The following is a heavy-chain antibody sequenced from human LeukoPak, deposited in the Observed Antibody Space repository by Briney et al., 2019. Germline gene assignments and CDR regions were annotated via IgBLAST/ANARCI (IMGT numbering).Heavy chain of an antibody. V-gene: IGHV3-33*01. CDR1: GFIFSSHG. D-gene: IGHD2-2*03. Sequence: GGSLTLSCTACGFIFSSHGMLWPRQAPGKALEWVAVIWYEGCNNYYADSEEGRFTISRDNSRNSLYLKMNSLRAEDTAVYYCARDGYCSSTSCLGDVWGQGTTVTVSS. CDR3: ARDGYCSSTSCLGDV. J-gene: IGHJ6*02. CDR2: IWYEGCNN.